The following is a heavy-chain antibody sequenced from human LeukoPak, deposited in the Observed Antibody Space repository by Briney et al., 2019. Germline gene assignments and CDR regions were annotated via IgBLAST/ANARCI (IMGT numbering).Heavy chain of an antibody. D-gene: IGHD6-19*01. Sequence: GRSLRLSCAASGFTFSSYSMNWVSQAPGKGLEWVSSISSSSSYIYYADSVKGRFTISRDNAKNSLYLQMNSLRAEDTAVYYCARESIAVAGAPFDYWGQGTLVTVSS. CDR1: GFTFSSYS. J-gene: IGHJ4*02. CDR2: ISSSSSYI. V-gene: IGHV3-21*01. CDR3: ARESIAVAGAPFDY.